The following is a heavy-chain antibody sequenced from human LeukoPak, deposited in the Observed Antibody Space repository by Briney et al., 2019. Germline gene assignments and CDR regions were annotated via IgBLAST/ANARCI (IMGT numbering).Heavy chain of an antibody. D-gene: IGHD6-19*01. Sequence: AGGSLRLSCAASGFTFSSYAVSWVRQAPGKGLEWVPTISGSGGSTYYADSVKGRFTISRDNSKNTLYLQMNSLRAEDTAVYYCAKTQWLDPPPFDYWGQGTLVTVSS. CDR3: AKTQWLDPPPFDY. CDR1: GFTFSSYA. CDR2: ISGSGGST. V-gene: IGHV3-23*01. J-gene: IGHJ4*02.